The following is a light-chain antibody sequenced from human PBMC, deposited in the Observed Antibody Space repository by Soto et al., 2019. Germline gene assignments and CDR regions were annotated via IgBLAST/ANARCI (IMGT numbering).Light chain of an antibody. Sequence: QLTQSPASLSASVRDRFTITCRASQGISNYLAWYQQKPGKAPKLRIYAASSLQSGVPSWLSGSGSGTDFTLTISSMQPDDFATYYCQQYNSYWTFGQGTKVDIK. CDR1: QGISNY. CDR3: QQYNSYWT. J-gene: IGKJ1*01. CDR2: AAS. V-gene: IGKV1-16*01.